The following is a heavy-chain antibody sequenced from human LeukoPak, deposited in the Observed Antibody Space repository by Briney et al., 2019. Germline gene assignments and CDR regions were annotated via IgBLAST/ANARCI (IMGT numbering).Heavy chain of an antibody. CDR3: ARDDSSSSY. Sequence: PSETLSLNCTVSGGSISSDYWSWIRQPPGKGLEWIGYIYYSGSTNYNPYLKSRVTISLDRSKNQFSLKLTSVTAADTAVYYCARDDSSSSYWGQGTLVTVSS. J-gene: IGHJ4*02. D-gene: IGHD6-6*01. CDR2: IYYSGST. V-gene: IGHV4-59*01. CDR1: GGSISSDY.